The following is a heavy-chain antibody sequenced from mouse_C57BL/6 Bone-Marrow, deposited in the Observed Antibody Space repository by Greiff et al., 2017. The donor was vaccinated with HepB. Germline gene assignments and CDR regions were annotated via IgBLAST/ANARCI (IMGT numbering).Heavy chain of an antibody. CDR1: GFTFSSYG. V-gene: IGHV5-6*01. CDR3: ASPIYYYGSSYLYWYCDV. CDR2: ISSGGSYT. D-gene: IGHD1-1*01. J-gene: IGHJ1*03. Sequence: EVQLQESGGDLVKPGGSLKLSCAASGFTFSSYGMSWVRQTPDKRLEWVATISSGGSYTYYPDSVKGRFTISRDNAKNTLYLQMSSLKSEDTAMYYCASPIYYYGSSYLYWYCDVWGTGTTVTVSS.